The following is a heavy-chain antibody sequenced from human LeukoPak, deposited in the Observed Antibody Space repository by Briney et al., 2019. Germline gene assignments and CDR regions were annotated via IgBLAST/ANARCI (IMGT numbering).Heavy chain of an antibody. CDR3: ARDPPEDEWNSLDS. CDR2: IHYSGLT. D-gene: IGHD1-7*01. J-gene: IGHJ4*02. Sequence: SETLSLTCSVSGGSISSYYWSWIRQAPGKGLEWIGFIHYSGLTVYSPSLQSRVSMSVDTSRNQFSLDLSSVTAADTALYYCARDPPEDEWNSLDSWGQGILVTVSS. V-gene: IGHV4-59*01. CDR1: GGSISSYY.